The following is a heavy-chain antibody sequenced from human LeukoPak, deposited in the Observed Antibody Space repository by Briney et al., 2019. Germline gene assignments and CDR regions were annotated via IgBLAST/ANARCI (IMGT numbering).Heavy chain of an antibody. J-gene: IGHJ4*02. V-gene: IGHV4-39*01. CDR3: ARHRALSSGIYY. CDR2: IYYSGST. Sequence: PSETLSLTCTVSGGSISGSSYYWGWIRQPPGKGLEWIGSIYYSGSTYYNPSLKSRVTISVDTSKNQFSLKLSSVTAADTAVYYCARHRALSSGIYYWGQGTLVTVSS. CDR1: GGSISGSSYY. D-gene: IGHD3-22*01.